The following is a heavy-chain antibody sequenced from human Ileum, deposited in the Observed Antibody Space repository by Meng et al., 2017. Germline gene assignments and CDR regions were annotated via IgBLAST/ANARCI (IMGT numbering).Heavy chain of an antibody. Sequence: SLKISCAGSGFRFEEYAMHWVRQVPGKGLEWVSGIDGDSSRTGYADSVKGRFTISRDNPKNSLYLQMNSLRAEDTALYYCAKDKAGDLDFWGQGTLVTVSS. CDR2: IDGDSSRT. J-gene: IGHJ4*02. D-gene: IGHD7-27*01. CDR1: GFRFEEYA. V-gene: IGHV3-9*01. CDR3: AKDKAGDLDF.